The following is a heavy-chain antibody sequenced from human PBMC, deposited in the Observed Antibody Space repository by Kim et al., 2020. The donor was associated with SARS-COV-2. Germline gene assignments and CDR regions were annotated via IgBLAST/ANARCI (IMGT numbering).Heavy chain of an antibody. J-gene: IGHJ6*02. D-gene: IGHD3-9*01. CDR2: INHSGST. CDR3: ARGRYFDWLPYYYYGMDV. Sequence: SETLSLTCAVYGGSFSGYYWSWIRQPPGKGLEWIGEINHSGSTNYNPSLKSRVTISVDTSKNQFSLKLSSVTAADTAVYYCARGRYFDWLPYYYYGMDVWGQGTTVTVSS. CDR1: GGSFSGYY. V-gene: IGHV4-34*01.